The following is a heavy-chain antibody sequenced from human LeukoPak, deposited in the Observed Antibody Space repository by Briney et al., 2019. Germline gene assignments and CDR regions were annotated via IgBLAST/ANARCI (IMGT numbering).Heavy chain of an antibody. J-gene: IGHJ6*04. CDR3: ARAGQYGSGSYYSIYYGMDV. Sequence: SETLSLTCTVSGGSISSYYWSWIRQPPGKGLEWIGYIYYSGSTNYNPSLKSRVTISVDTSKNQFSLKLSSVTAADTAVYHCARAGQYGSGSYYSIYYGMDVWGKGTTVTVSS. V-gene: IGHV4-59*01. CDR2: IYYSGST. CDR1: GGSISSYY. D-gene: IGHD3-10*01.